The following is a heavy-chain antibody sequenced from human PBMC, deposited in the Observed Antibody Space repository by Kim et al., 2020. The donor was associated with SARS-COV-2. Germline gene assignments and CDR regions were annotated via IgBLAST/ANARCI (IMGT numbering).Heavy chain of an antibody. V-gene: IGHV4-39*01. CDR2: FYYTGT. D-gene: IGHD2-21*01. CDR3: ARVGGDSAAVDI. J-gene: IGHJ3*02. CDR1: GGSFSTSSYY. Sequence: SETLSLTCTVSGGSFSTSSYYWGWIRQPPGKGLEWISSFYYTGTYYNPSLKSRVTISVDTSKNQFSLKLSSVTAADAAVYYCARVGGDSAAVDIWGQGTMVTVSS.